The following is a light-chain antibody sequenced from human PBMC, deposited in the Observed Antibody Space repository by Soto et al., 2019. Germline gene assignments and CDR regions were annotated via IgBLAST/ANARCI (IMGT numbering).Light chain of an antibody. Sequence: QSVLTQPPSVSGSPGQSITISCTGTSSDVGAYNYVSWYQQHPGKVPKLMIYDVSDRPSGVSNRFSGSKSGNTASLTISGLQAEDEADYYCSSFTRSNSYVFGTGTKVTVL. CDR2: DVS. V-gene: IGLV2-14*03. CDR3: SSFTRSNSYV. J-gene: IGLJ1*01. CDR1: SSDVGAYNY.